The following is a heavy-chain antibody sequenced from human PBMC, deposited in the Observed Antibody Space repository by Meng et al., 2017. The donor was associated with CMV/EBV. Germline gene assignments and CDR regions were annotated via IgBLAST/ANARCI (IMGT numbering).Heavy chain of an antibody. J-gene: IGHJ4*02. Sequence: GESLMISCAASGFIFSSYAMSWVRQAPGKGLEWVSVIYSGGSSTYYADSVKGRFTISRNNSKNTLYLQMNSLRAEDTAVYYCAKGRGSYYDYWGQGTLVTVSS. CDR2: IYSGGSST. CDR3: AKGRGSYYDY. D-gene: IGHD1-26*01. V-gene: IGHV3-23*03. CDR1: GFIFSSYA.